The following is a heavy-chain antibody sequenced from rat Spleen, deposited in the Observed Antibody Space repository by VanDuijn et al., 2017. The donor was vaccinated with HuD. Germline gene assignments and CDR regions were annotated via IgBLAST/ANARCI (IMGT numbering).Heavy chain of an antibody. Sequence: EVQLVESGGGPVQPGGSLKLSCVASGFTFNNFWMTWIRQAPGKGLEWVASITDTGGPTYYPDSVKGRFTISRDNAKSTLYLRINSLRSEDTATYYCTRECNWALDYWGQGVMVTVSS. D-gene: IGHD5-1*01. CDR2: ITDTGGPT. J-gene: IGHJ2*01. CDR1: GFTFNNFW. V-gene: IGHV5-31*01. CDR3: TRECNWALDY.